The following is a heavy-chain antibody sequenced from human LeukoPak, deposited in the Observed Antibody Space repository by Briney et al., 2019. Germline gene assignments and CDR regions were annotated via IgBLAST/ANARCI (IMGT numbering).Heavy chain of an antibody. CDR1: GGSISSYY. Sequence: SETLSLTCTVSGGSISSYYWSWIRQPAGKGLEWIGRIYTSGSTNYNPSLKSRVTMSVDTSKNQFSLKLSSVTAADTAVYYCASSLLAAAGYNWFDPWDQGTLVTVSP. D-gene: IGHD6-13*01. CDR3: ASSLLAAAGYNWFDP. J-gene: IGHJ5*02. V-gene: IGHV4-4*07. CDR2: IYTSGST.